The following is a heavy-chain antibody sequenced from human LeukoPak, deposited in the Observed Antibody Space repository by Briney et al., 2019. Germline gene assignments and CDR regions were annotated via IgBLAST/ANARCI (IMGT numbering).Heavy chain of an antibody. CDR1: SDSFSSYH. CDR3: ARVGRGDHTWGSYYCDH. Sequence: PSETLTLTCTVSSDSFSSYHWRWLRQPPGKGQEWVGYISSSGSTSYNPSLQSPVTLSAATSKNQFSLKLNSVTAADTAVYYCARVGRGDHTWGSYYCDHWGQGTLVSVSS. CDR2: ISSSGST. J-gene: IGHJ4*02. D-gene: IGHD3-16*01. V-gene: IGHV4-59*01.